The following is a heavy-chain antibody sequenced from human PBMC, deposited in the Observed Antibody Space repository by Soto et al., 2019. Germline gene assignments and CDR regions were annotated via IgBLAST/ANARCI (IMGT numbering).Heavy chain of an antibody. Sequence: SGPTLVNPTQTLTLTCTFSGFSLSTSGVGVGWIRQPPGKALEWLALIYWNDDKRYSPSLKSRLTITKDTSKNQVVLTMTNVDHVDTDRYYCAHSAAYYYHNNGYYSLPPLNFWGQGTLVTVSS. V-gene: IGHV2-5*01. J-gene: IGHJ4*02. D-gene: IGHD3-22*01. CDR3: AHSAAYYYHNNGYYSLPPLNF. CDR1: GFSLSTSGVG. CDR2: IYWNDDK.